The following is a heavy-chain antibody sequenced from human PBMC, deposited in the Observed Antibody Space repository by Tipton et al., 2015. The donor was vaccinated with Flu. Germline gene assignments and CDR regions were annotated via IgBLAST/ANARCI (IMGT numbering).Heavy chain of an antibody. CDR3: ASGGRRDY. Sequence: QLVQSGAEVKKPGASVKVSCLASGYSFTSYAIHWVRQAPGQRLEWMGWISADTGNTRYSQKFQGRLTITRDTSATTAYMELSSLRSEDTAVYYCASGGRRDYWGQGTLVTVSS. CDR1: GYSFTSYA. D-gene: IGHD3-16*01. CDR2: ISADTGNT. J-gene: IGHJ4*02. V-gene: IGHV1-3*01.